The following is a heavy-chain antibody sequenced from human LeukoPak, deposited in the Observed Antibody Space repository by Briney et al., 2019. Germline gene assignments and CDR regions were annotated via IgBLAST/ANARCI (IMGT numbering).Heavy chain of an antibody. CDR3: ARHFEGYCSSTSCYAEYYYGMDV. CDR1: GGSISSYY. D-gene: IGHD2-2*01. V-gene: IGHV4-59*08. J-gene: IGHJ6*02. Sequence: SETLSSTCTVAGGSISSYYWSWIRQPQGKGLEWSGYIYYSGSTNYNASLKSRVTISVDTSKNQFSLKLSSVTAADTAVYYCARHFEGYCSSTSCYAEYYYGMDVWGQGTTVTVSS. CDR2: IYYSGST.